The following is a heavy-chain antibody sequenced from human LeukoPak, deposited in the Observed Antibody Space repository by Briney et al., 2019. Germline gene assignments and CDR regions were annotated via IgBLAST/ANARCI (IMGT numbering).Heavy chain of an antibody. J-gene: IGHJ6*03. CDR1: GGSTSSYY. D-gene: IGHD3-3*01. CDR2: IYTSGST. Sequence: SSETLSLTCTVSGGSTSSYYWSWIRQPAGKGLEWIGRIYTSGSTNYNPSLKSRVTMSVDTSKNQFSLKLSSVTAADTAVYYCARALRFWSEENYYYYYYMDVWGKGTTVTVSS. V-gene: IGHV4-4*07. CDR3: ARALRFWSEENYYYYYYMDV.